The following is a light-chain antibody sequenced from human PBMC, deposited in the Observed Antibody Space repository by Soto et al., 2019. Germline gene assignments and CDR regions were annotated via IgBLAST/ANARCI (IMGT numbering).Light chain of an antibody. CDR1: PSVDTL. J-gene: IGKJ4*01. CDR3: QQRGDWPIT. CDR2: DAS. V-gene: IGKV3-11*01. Sequence: EIVLTQSPATLSLSPGERATLSCRASPSVDTLLSWYQQKPGQVPRLLIYDASNRATGIPARFSGSGSGTDFALIISSLEPEDFAVYYCQQRGDWPITFGGGTKVEIK.